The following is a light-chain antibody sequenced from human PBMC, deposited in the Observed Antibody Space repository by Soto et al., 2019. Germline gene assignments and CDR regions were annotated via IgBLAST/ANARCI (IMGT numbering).Light chain of an antibody. J-gene: IGKJ4*01. CDR3: LQDNQWHT. V-gene: IGKV3-15*01. Sequence: EMVMTQSPATLSVSPGERATLSCRASQSVGSSLAWYQQKPGQAPRLLIYRASTRATGIPARFSGSGSGTEFTLTISSLQSEDFAVYYCLQDNQWHTFGGGTKVEIK. CDR1: QSVGSS. CDR2: RAS.